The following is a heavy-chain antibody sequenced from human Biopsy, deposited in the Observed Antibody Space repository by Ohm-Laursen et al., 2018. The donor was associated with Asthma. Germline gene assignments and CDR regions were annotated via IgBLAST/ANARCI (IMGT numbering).Heavy chain of an antibody. CDR1: GFTVSTNG. CDR2: IYSGGGT. D-gene: IGHD4-17*01. V-gene: IGHV3-53*01. Sequence: SLRLSCSASGFTVSTNGMSWVRQPPGKGLEWVSVIYSGGGTYYADSVKGRFTVSRDNSKNTLFLQMNSLRAEDTAVYYCTRTTTVTTTYAMDVWGRGTTVTVSS. J-gene: IGHJ6*02. CDR3: TRTTTVTTTYAMDV.